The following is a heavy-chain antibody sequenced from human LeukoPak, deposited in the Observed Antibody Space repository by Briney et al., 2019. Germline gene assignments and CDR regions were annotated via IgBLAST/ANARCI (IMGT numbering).Heavy chain of an antibody. V-gene: IGHV1-2*02. CDR1: GYTFTGYY. Sequence: ASVKVSCKASGYTFTGYYMHWVRQAPGQGLEWMGWINPNSGGTNYAQKFQGRVTMTRDTSISTAYMELSRLRSDDTAVYYCARAPYGSGSYGDAFDIWGQGAMVTVSS. J-gene: IGHJ3*02. D-gene: IGHD3-10*01. CDR2: INPNSGGT. CDR3: ARAPYGSGSYGDAFDI.